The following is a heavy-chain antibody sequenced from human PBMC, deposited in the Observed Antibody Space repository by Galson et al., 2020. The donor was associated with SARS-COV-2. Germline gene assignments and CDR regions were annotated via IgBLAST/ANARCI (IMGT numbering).Heavy chain of an antibody. Sequence: GESLKISCAASGFTFSSYAMSWVRQAPGKGLEWVSAISGSGGSTYYADSVKGRFTISRDNSKNTLYLQMNSLRAEDTAVYYCAKDFWATLSGGMDGWGQGTTVTVSS. D-gene: IGHD3-3*01. CDR3: AKDFWATLSGGMDG. CDR2: ISGSGGST. J-gene: IGHJ6*02. CDR1: GFTFSSYA. V-gene: IGHV3-23*01.